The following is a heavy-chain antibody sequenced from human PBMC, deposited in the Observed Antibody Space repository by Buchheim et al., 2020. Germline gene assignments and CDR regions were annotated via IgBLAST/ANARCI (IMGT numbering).Heavy chain of an antibody. J-gene: IGHJ4*02. CDR1: GFTFTNYG. V-gene: IGHV3-7*01. CDR3: ARVSDSSWGKF. CDR2: VNQDGSGQ. D-gene: IGHD7-27*01. Sequence: EVQLLESGGGLVQPGGSLRLSCATSGFTFTNYGMRWVRQAPGKGLEWVASVNQDGSGQYYVDSVKGRFTISRDNAKNSVYLQMNSLRAEDTAVYYCARVSDSSWGKFWGQGTL.